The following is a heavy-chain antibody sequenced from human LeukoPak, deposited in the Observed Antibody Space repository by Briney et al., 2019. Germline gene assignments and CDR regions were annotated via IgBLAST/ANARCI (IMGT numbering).Heavy chain of an antibody. D-gene: IGHD1-1*01. CDR2: IYYSGST. CDR1: GYSINSGYY. CDR3: ARDHGISYYYYYMDV. V-gene: IGHV4-38-2*02. Sequence: SETLSLTCTVSGYSINSGYYWSWIQQPPGKRLEWIGSIYYSGSTYSNPTLKSRLTISVDTSKNQISLNLSSVTAADTAVYYCARDHGISYYYYYMDVWGKGTAVTVSS. J-gene: IGHJ6*03.